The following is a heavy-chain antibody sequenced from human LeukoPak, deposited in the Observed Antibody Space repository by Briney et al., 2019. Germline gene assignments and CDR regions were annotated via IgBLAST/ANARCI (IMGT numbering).Heavy chain of an antibody. CDR1: GFTFSNYA. Sequence: GGSLRLSCEASGFTFSNYAMNWVRQAPGKGLEWVSAISGSGGSTYHADSVKGRFTISRDNSKNTLYLQMNSLRAEDTAVYSCAKGSAIHYNGPLDAFDIWGQGTMVTVSS. CDR2: ISGSGGST. V-gene: IGHV3-23*01. J-gene: IGHJ3*02. D-gene: IGHD3-10*01. CDR3: AKGSAIHYNGPLDAFDI.